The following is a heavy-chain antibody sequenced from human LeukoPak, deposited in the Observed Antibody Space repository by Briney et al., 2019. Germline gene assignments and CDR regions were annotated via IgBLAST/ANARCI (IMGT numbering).Heavy chain of an antibody. Sequence: GGFLRLSCAASGFTFSSYSMNWVRQAPGKGLEWVSSISSSSSYIYYADSVKGRFTISRDNAKNSLYLQMNSLRAEDTAVYYCARVRGLPLDAFDIWGQGTMVTVSS. CDR3: ARVRGLPLDAFDI. J-gene: IGHJ3*02. CDR1: GFTFSSYS. V-gene: IGHV3-21*01. D-gene: IGHD3-10*01. CDR2: ISSSSSYI.